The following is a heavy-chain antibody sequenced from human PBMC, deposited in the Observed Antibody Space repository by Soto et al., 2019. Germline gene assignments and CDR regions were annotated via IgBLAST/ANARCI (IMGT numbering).Heavy chain of an antibody. CDR1: GYTFTSYA. Sequence: QVQLVQSGAEVKKPGASVKVSCKASGYTFTSYAMHWVRQAPGQRLEWMGWINAGNGNTKYSQKFQGRVTITRDTSASTAYMELSSLRSEDTAVYYCAREGVYCSSTSCYTVTPGYFDYWGQGTLVTVSS. D-gene: IGHD2-2*02. CDR3: AREGVYCSSTSCYTVTPGYFDY. CDR2: INAGNGNT. J-gene: IGHJ4*02. V-gene: IGHV1-3*01.